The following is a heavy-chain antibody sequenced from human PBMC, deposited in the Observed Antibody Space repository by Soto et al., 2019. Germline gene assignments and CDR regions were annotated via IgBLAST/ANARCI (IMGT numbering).Heavy chain of an antibody. J-gene: IGHJ6*02. V-gene: IGHV1-3*01. Sequence: GSVKVSCKASGYTFTSYAMHWVRQAPGQRLEWMGWINAGNGNTKYSQKFQGRVTITRDTSASTAYMELSSLRSEDTAVYYCAREAAYDDYYYYGMDVWGQGTTVTVSS. CDR3: AREAAYDDYYYYGMDV. D-gene: IGHD3-22*01. CDR1: GYTFTSYA. CDR2: INAGNGNT.